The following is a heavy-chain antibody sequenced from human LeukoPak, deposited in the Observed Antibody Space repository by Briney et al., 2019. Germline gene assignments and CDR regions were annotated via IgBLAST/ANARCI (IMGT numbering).Heavy chain of an antibody. J-gene: IGHJ4*02. CDR1: GGSISSYY. V-gene: IGHV4-59*01. D-gene: IGHD1-7*01. CDR2: IYYSGST. Sequence: PSETLSLTCTVSGGSISSYYWSWIRQPPGKRLEWIGYIYYSGSTKYNPSLKSRVTISVDASKTQFSLKLNSVTAADTAVYYCARGSRELYYFDYWGQGTLVTVSS. CDR3: ARGSRELYYFDY.